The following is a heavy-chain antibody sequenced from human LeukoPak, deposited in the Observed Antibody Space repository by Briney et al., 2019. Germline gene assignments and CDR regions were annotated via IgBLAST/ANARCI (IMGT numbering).Heavy chain of an antibody. CDR3: VGGIGWQPDY. Sequence: GGSLRLSCAASAGFTFSDYWMNWVRQAPGQGLEWVSMISQDGREKLYVDSVKGRLTISRDNAKSSLYLQNNSLRAEDTAVYYCVGGIGWQPDYWGQGTQVTVSS. V-gene: IGHV3-7*03. CDR1: AGFTFSDYW. CDR2: ISQDGREK. D-gene: IGHD6-19*01. J-gene: IGHJ4*02.